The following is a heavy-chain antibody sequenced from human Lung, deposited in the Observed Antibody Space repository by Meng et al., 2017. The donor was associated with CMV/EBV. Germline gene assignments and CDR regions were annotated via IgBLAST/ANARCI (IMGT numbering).Heavy chain of an antibody. J-gene: IGHJ6*02. CDR1: GFTFSSYW. CDR3: ARMLNYDFSRGGMDV. D-gene: IGHD3-3*01. V-gene: IGHV3-74*01. CDR2: INSDGNDA. Sequence: GGSXRLSCAASGFTFSSYWMHWVRQAPGKGLVWVSRINSDGNDADYVDSVKDRFTISRDNAKNAVYLQMNSLRAEDTAVYYCARMLNYDFSRGGMDVSGQGXTVTVSS.